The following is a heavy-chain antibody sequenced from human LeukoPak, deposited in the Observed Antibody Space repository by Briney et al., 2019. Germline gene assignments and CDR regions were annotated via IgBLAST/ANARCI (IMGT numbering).Heavy chain of an antibody. J-gene: IGHJ6*03. CDR1: GYTVTELS. CDR3: ARHGSGQDSPPYYYYYMDV. D-gene: IGHD3-10*01. V-gene: IGHV1-24*01. CDR2: FHPEDGET. Sequence: GASVKVSCKVSGYTVTELSMHWVRQSPGKGLEWMGGFHPEDGETIYAQKFQGRVTMTEDTSTDTAYMELSSLRSEDTAVYYCARHGSGQDSPPYYYYYMDVWGKGTTVTVSS.